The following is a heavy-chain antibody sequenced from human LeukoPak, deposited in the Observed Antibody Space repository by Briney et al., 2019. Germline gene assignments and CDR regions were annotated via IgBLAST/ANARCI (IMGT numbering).Heavy chain of an antibody. CDR2: IYYSGST. CDR3: ARLVYDSSGYYPRD. J-gene: IGHJ4*02. Sequence: SETLSLTCTVSGGSISHYYWSWIRQPPGKGLEWIGYIYYSGSTNYNPSLKSRVTISVDTSKNQFSLKLSSVTAADTAVYYCARLVYDSSGYYPRDWGQGTLVTVSS. D-gene: IGHD3-22*01. CDR1: GGSISHYY. V-gene: IGHV4-59*08.